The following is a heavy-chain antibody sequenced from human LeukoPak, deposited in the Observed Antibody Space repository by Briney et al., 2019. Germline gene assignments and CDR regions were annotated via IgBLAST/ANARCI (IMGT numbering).Heavy chain of an antibody. CDR3: ARQYIDILTGYHRGELYWYFDL. CDR1: GGSISSSSYY. Sequence: SETLSLTCTVSGGSISSSSYYWGWIRQPPGKGLEWIGSIYYSGSTYYNPSLKSRVTISVDTSKNQFSLKLSSVTAADTAVYYCARQYIDILTGYHRGELYWYFDLWGRGTLVTVSS. V-gene: IGHV4-39*01. CDR2: IYYSGST. D-gene: IGHD3-9*01. J-gene: IGHJ2*01.